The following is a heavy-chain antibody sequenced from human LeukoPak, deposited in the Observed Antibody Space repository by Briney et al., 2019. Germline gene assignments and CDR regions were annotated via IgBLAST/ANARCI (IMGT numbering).Heavy chain of an antibody. V-gene: IGHV3-7*01. D-gene: IGHD3-22*01. J-gene: IGHJ3*02. Sequence: GGSLRLSCAASGLTFSSCWMSWVRQAPGKGLEWVANIKEDGSEKYYVDSVKGRFTISRDNAKNSLYLQMNSLRAEDTAVYYCARDRPDHFTYYYDSSGVAFDIWGQGTMVTVSS. CDR3: ARDRPDHFTYYYDSSGVAFDI. CDR1: GLTFSSCW. CDR2: IKEDGSEK.